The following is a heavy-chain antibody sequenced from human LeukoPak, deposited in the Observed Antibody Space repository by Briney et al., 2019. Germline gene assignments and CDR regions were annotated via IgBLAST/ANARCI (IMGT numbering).Heavy chain of an antibody. V-gene: IGHV4-59*01. CDR2: ISYSGSA. Sequence: SETLSLTCTVSGGSISSYYWGWIRQPPGKGLEWIGYISYSGSAKYNSSLKGRVTISLATPKNQFSLDLSSVTAADTAVYYCARAPESFWSGYYAGGYYYFDLWGRGTLVTVSS. CDR1: GGSISSYY. CDR3: ARAPESFWSGYYAGGYYYFDL. J-gene: IGHJ2*01. D-gene: IGHD3-3*01.